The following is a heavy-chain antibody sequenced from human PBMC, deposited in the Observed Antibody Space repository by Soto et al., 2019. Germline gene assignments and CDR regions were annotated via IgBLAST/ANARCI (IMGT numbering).Heavy chain of an antibody. Sequence: GASVKVSCKASGGTFSSYAISWVRQAPGQGLEWMGGIIPIFGTANYAQKFQGRVTITADESTSTAYMGLSSLRSEDTAVYYCAREPTAMVPYYYYGMDVWGQGTTVTVSS. D-gene: IGHD5-18*01. CDR2: IIPIFGTA. J-gene: IGHJ6*02. V-gene: IGHV1-69*13. CDR1: GGTFSSYA. CDR3: AREPTAMVPYYYYGMDV.